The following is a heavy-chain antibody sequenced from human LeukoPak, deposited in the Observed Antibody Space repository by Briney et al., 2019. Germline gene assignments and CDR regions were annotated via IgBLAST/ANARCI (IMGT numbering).Heavy chain of an antibody. CDR2: ISAYNGNT. V-gene: IGHV1-18*01. CDR3: ARDYGIAVAGFFSVGGFRMDV. J-gene: IGHJ6*02. D-gene: IGHD6-19*01. Sequence: SVKVSCKASGYTFTSYGISWVRQAPGQGLEWIGWISAYNGNTNYAQKLQGRVTMTTDTSTSTAYMELRSLRSDDTAVYYCARDYGIAVAGFFSVGGFRMDVWGQGTTVTVSS. CDR1: GYTFTSYG.